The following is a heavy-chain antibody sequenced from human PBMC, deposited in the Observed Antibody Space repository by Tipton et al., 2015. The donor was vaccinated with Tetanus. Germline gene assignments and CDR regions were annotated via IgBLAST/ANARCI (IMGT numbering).Heavy chain of an antibody. CDR1: GGSFSSYY. CDR2: IYYSGST. D-gene: IGHD5-24*01. Sequence: TLSLTCAVYGGSFSSYYWGWIRQPPGKGLERIGSIYYSGSTYYNPSLKSRVTISVDTSKNQFSLKLSSVTAADTAVYYCARHPRRSGRDGYSGGYFDYWGQGTLVTVSS. V-gene: IGHV4-39*01. J-gene: IGHJ4*02. CDR3: ARHPRRSGRDGYSGGYFDY.